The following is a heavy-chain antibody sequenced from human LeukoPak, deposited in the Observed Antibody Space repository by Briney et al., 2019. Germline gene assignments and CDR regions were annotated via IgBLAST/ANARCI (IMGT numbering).Heavy chain of an antibody. V-gene: IGHV5-51*01. CDR2: IYPGDSDT. CDR1: GYSFTNYW. J-gene: IGHJ5*02. D-gene: IGHD2-15*01. Sequence: GESLKISCKASGYSFTNYWIAWVRQMPGNGLEWMGIIYPGDSDTRYSPSFQGQVTISVDKSISTAYLQWSSLKASDTATYYCARRWGYCSGGTCYWFDPWGQGTLVTVSS. CDR3: ARRWGYCSGGTCYWFDP.